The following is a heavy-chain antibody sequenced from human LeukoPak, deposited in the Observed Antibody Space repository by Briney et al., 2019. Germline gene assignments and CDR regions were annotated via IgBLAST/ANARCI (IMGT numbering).Heavy chain of an antibody. CDR1: GFIVSSNY. D-gene: IGHD1-26*01. CDR3: ARRSGEGYFDC. CDR2: IYSGGDT. Sequence: GGSLRLSCAASGFIVSSNYMTWVRQAPGKGLEWVSVIYSGGDTYYAASVKGRFTISRDNSKNTLYLQMNSLRAEDTAVYYCARRSGEGYFDCWGQGTLVTVSS. J-gene: IGHJ4*02. V-gene: IGHV3-66*01.